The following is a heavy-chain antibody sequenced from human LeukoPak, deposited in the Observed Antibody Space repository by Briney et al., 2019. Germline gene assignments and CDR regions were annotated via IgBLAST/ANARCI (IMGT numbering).Heavy chain of an antibody. D-gene: IGHD5-18*01. V-gene: IGHV2-5*02. CDR3: VLSSGYTYASFDL. J-gene: IGHJ4*02. Sequence: SGPTLFHPTPPLTLTCTFSGFSLNISGVRVGWLRQPPGKALEWLALIYGADDKRYSPSLQSRLTIVKDTSKNQLVLAMTNMDPVDTATYYCVLSSGYTYASFDLWGQGTLVTVSS. CDR2: IYGADDK. CDR1: GFSLNISGVR.